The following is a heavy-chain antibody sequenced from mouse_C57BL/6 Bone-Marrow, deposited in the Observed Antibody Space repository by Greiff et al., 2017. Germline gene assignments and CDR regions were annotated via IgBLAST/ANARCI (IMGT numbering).Heavy chain of an antibody. D-gene: IGHD1-3*01. V-gene: IGHV14-4*01. CDR1: GFNIKDDY. Sequence: EVQLQQSGAELVRPGASVKLSCTASGFNIKDDYMHWVKQRPEPGLEWIGWIDPENGDTEYASKFQGKATITADTSSNTAYLQLSSLTSEDTAVYYCTTRYKNYWGQGTSVTVSS. CDR3: TTRYKNY. CDR2: IDPENGDT. J-gene: IGHJ4*01.